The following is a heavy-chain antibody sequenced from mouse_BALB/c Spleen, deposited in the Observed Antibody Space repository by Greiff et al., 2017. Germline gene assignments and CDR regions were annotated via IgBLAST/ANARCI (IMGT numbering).Heavy chain of an antibody. CDR3: AGTMIPTRYFDV. V-gene: IGHV1S132*01. D-gene: IGHD2-4*01. J-gene: IGHJ1*01. CDR2: IFPGTGTT. CDR1: GYTFTSYW. Sequence: QVQLQQPGAELVKPGASVKLSCKTSGYTFTSYWIQWVKQRPGQGLGWIGEIFPGTGTTYYNEKFKGKATLTIDTSSSTAYMQLSSLTSEDSAVYFCAGTMIPTRYFDVWGAGTTVTVSS.